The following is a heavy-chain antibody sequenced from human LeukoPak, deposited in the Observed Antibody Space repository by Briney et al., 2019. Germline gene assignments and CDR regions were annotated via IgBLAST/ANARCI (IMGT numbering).Heavy chain of an antibody. CDR1: GLTFSSYA. Sequence: GRSLRLSCAASGLTFSSYAMSWVRHAPGKGLEWVSAISGSGGSTYYADSVKGRFTISRDNSKNTLYLEMHSLRAEDTAVYYCAKVQRGWVYYFDYWGRGTLVSVS. D-gene: IGHD1-1*01. J-gene: IGHJ4*02. CDR3: AKVQRGWVYYFDY. CDR2: ISGSGGST. V-gene: IGHV3-23*01.